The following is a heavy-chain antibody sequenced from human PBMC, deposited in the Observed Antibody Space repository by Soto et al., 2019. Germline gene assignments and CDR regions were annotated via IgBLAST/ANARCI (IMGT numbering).Heavy chain of an antibody. J-gene: IGHJ4*02. CDR1: GGSISSYY. Sequence: QVQLQESGPGLVKPSDTLSLSCTVSGGSISSYYWNWIRQPAGKGLEWIGRIYSSGATNYNPSLTGRVTMSMDTATNHFALRLTSVTPADTAVYYCAREHKVVNDFEFWGQGILVTVSA. CDR3: AREHKVVNDFEF. CDR2: IYSSGAT. V-gene: IGHV4-4*07. D-gene: IGHD2-15*01.